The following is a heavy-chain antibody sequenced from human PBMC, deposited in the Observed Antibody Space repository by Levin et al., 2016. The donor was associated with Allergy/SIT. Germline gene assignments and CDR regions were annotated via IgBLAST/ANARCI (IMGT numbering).Heavy chain of an antibody. V-gene: IGHV4-39*01. J-gene: IGHJ4*02. Sequence: SETLSLTCAVYGGSFSSYYWGWIRQPPGKGLEWIGSIYYSGSTYYNPSLKSRVTISVDTSKNQFSLKLSSVTAADTAVYYCARVSCSSTSCYAVHWGQGTLVTVSS. CDR1: GGSFSSYY. CDR3: ARVSCSSTSCYAVH. CDR2: IYYSGST. D-gene: IGHD2-2*01.